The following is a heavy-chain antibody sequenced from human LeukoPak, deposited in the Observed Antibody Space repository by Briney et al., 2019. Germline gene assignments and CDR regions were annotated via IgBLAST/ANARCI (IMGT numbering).Heavy chain of an antibody. V-gene: IGHV4-59*01. CDR2: IYYSGST. CDR1: GGSISTYD. D-gene: IGHD1-26*01. J-gene: IGHJ5*02. Sequence: SETLSLTCTVSGGSISTYDWSWIRQPPGKGLEWIGYIYYSGSTNYNPSLKSRVTISVDTSKNQFSLKLSSVTAADTAVYYCARGTLVGAIYNWFDPWGQGTLVTVSS. CDR3: ARGTLVGAIYNWFDP.